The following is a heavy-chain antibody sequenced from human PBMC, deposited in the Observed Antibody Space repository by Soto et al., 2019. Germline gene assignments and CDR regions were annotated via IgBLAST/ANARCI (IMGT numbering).Heavy chain of an antibody. Sequence: QVQLVESGGGVVQPGRSLRLSCAASGFTFSSYAMHWVRQAPGKGLEWVAVISYDGSNKYYADSVKGRFTISRDNSKNTLYLQMNSLRAEDTAVYYCARGSLGDYYFDYWGQGSLVTVSS. CDR2: ISYDGSNK. CDR1: GFTFSSYA. V-gene: IGHV3-30-3*01. CDR3: ARGSLGDYYFDY. J-gene: IGHJ4*02. D-gene: IGHD3-10*01.